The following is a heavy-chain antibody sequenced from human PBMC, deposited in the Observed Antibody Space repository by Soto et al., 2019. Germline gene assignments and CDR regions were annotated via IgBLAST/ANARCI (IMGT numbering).Heavy chain of an antibody. D-gene: IGHD3-3*01. Sequence: QVQLVESGGGVVQPGRSLRLSCAASGFTFSIYGMHWVRQAPGKGLEWVAVISYDGSNKYYADSVKGRFTISRDNSKSTLYLQMNSLRGEDTAVYYCAKETVEYYFDYWGQGTLVTVSS. J-gene: IGHJ4*02. V-gene: IGHV3-30*18. CDR3: AKETVEYYFDY. CDR1: GFTFSIYG. CDR2: ISYDGSNK.